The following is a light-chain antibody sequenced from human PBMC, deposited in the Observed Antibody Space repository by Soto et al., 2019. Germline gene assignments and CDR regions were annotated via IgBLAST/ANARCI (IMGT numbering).Light chain of an antibody. CDR2: SPS. J-gene: IGKJ4*01. CDR3: QQFNNWPLT. V-gene: IGKV3-15*01. Sequence: EIVMTQSPATLSASPGERVTLSCRASQGVSNYLAWYQQKPGKAPRLLMYSPSTRATGIPARFSGSGSGTEFTLTISSLQSEDVAVYSCQQFNNWPLTFGGGTKVEIK. CDR1: QGVSNY.